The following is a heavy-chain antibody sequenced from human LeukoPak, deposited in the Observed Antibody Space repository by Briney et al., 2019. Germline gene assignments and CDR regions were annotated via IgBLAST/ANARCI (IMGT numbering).Heavy chain of an antibody. CDR1: GFIFSSYG. Sequence: GGSLRLSCVASGFIFSSYGMHWVRQAPGKGLEWVAFIWYDGSKTFYSDSAKGRFTVSRDNSKNTLYLQMNSMRGEDTAVYYCAKDKMDEKWELGDAVDVWGQGTMLTVSS. CDR2: IWYDGSKT. D-gene: IGHD1-26*01. J-gene: IGHJ3*01. CDR3: AKDKMDEKWELGDAVDV. V-gene: IGHV3-30*02.